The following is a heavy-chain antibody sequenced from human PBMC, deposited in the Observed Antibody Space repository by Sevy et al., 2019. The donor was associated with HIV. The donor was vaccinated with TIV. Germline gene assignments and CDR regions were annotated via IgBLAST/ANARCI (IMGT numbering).Heavy chain of an antibody. Sequence: GGSLRLSCAASGFSFSSYALHWVRQAPGKGLEYVSAISSNGGSTYYADSVKGRFPISRDNSKNTLYLQMGSLRAEDMVVYYCGGEGVGGYSYSLDYWGQGTLVTVSS. V-gene: IGHV3-64*02. CDR1: GFSFSSYA. CDR3: GGEGVGGYSYSLDY. D-gene: IGHD5-18*01. J-gene: IGHJ4*02. CDR2: ISSNGGST.